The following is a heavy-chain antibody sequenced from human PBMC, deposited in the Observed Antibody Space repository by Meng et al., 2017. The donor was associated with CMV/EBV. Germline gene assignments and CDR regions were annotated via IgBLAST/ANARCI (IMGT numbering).Heavy chain of an antibody. Sequence: QVQRVQPGAEVKSPGASVKVPCQTSGYRFSDHYMHWVRQAPGQGLEWMGWIYPNSGGTHYAQKFQDRDTMTRDTSISTVYMELSRLTSDDTAVYYCVRDHNWGPDYWGQGTLVTVSS. J-gene: IGHJ4*02. CDR1: GYRFSDHY. V-gene: IGHV1-2*02. CDR3: VRDHNWGPDY. D-gene: IGHD1-1*01. CDR2: IYPNSGGT.